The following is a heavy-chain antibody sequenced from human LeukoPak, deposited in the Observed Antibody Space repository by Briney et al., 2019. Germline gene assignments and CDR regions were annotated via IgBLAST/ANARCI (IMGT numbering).Heavy chain of an antibody. CDR2: IHPNSGGT. V-gene: IGHV1-2*02. CDR1: GYTFTDYY. D-gene: IGHD2-2*01. J-gene: IGHJ4*02. Sequence: GASVKLSCKASGYTFTDYYMNWVRQAPGQGLEWMGWIHPNSGGTNYAQKFQGRVTMTRDTSISTAYMELSRQTFDDTAVYYCGRKSASRKTSEFDYWGQGTLVTVSS. CDR3: GRKSASRKTSEFDY.